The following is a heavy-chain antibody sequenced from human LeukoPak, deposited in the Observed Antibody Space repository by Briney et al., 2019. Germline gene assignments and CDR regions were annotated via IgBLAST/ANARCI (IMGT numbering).Heavy chain of an antibody. Sequence: ETLSPTCAVYGGSFSGYYWSWIRQPPGKGLEWIGEINHSGSTNYNPSLKSRVTISVDTSKNQFSLKLSSVTAADTAVYYCARGSRNHYYYYYYMDVWGKGTTVTVSS. CDR1: GGSFSGYY. CDR3: ARGSRNHYYYYYYMDV. V-gene: IGHV4-34*01. D-gene: IGHD2-2*01. CDR2: INHSGST. J-gene: IGHJ6*03.